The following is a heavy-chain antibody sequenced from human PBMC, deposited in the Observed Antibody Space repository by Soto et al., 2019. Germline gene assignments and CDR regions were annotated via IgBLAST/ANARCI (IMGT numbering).Heavy chain of an antibody. CDR1: VYTFTSYY. CDR2: IKPSGGST. Sequence: QVQLVQSGAEVKTPGASVKVSCKESVYTFTSYYMHWVRQAPGQGLECIGIIKPSGGSTSYAQKFQGRVTMTRDTSTRTVYMELSSLRSEATAVYYCACGTSGTTYWGQGTLVTVSS. D-gene: IGHD1-1*01. CDR3: ACGTSGTTY. V-gene: IGHV1-46*01. J-gene: IGHJ4*02.